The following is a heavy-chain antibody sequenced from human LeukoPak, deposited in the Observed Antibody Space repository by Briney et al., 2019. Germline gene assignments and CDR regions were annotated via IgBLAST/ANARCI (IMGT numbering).Heavy chain of an antibody. CDR2: IYPGDSDT. CDR1: GYSFTNSW. Sequence: GESLKISCKASGYSFTNSWIGWVRQMPGEGLELMGIIYPGDSDTRYSPSFQGQVTISADKSITTAYLQWSSLKASDTAMYYCARSVGSSERWFDPWGQGTLVTVSS. V-gene: IGHV5-51*01. J-gene: IGHJ5*02. D-gene: IGHD1-1*01. CDR3: ARSVGSSERWFDP.